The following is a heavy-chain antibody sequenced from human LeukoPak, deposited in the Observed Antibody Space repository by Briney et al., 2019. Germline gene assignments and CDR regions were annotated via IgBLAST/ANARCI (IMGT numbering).Heavy chain of an antibody. D-gene: IGHD6-19*01. CDR3: AKLARDPWLFDY. CDR2: INEDGSVK. V-gene: IGHV3-7*03. CDR1: GFTFSSHW. Sequence: GGSLRLSCAVSGFTFSSHWMAWVRQAPGKGPEWVANINEDGSVKYYVDSVMGRFSISRDNAKDLLYLQMNSLRAEDTAVYYCAKLARDPWLFDYWGQGTLVTVSS. J-gene: IGHJ4*02.